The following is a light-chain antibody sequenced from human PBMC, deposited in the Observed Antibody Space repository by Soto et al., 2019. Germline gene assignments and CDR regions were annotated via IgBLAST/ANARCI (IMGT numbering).Light chain of an antibody. V-gene: IGLV2-14*03. CDR3: SSYTFSSTLVV. J-gene: IGLJ2*01. CDR1: SSDIGSYNY. CDR2: GVS. Sequence: QSVLTQPASVSGSPGQSITISCTGTSSDIGSYNYVSWYQQLPGKVPKLMIYGVSNRPSGVSNRFSGSKSGNTDSLTISGRQAEDEADCYCSSYTFSSTLVVFGGGTKLTVL.